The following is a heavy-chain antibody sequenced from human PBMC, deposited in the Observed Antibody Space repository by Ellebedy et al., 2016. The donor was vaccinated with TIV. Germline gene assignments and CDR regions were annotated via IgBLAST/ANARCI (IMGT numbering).Heavy chain of an antibody. Sequence: PGGSLRLSCVASGFTSTSYEMHWVRQAPGKGLEWVAVVSGHATIQLYADAVKGRFTRSKDTSKDTVYLQMNSLRVEGTALYFCARDGGDGYRHGLFNHWGQGTQVTVSS. CDR2: VSGHATIQ. CDR3: ARDGGDGYRHGLFNH. V-gene: IGHV3-30-3*01. CDR1: GFTSTSYE. J-gene: IGHJ4*02. D-gene: IGHD5-18*01.